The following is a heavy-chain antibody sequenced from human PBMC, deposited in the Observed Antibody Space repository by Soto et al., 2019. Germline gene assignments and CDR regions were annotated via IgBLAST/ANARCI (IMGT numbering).Heavy chain of an antibody. J-gene: IGHJ4*02. D-gene: IGHD3-10*01. CDR3: AKGLVRGHNVFSGYDY. V-gene: IGHV3-23*01. Sequence: SLTLSCAASGVTFSTYAMSWVLQTPRRGLEWGSAISVSGDSTYYADSVKGRFTISRDNSKNTVYLQMNTLRAEDTAVYHCAKGLVRGHNVFSGYDYWGQGTLVTVSS. CDR1: GVTFSTYA. CDR2: ISVSGDST.